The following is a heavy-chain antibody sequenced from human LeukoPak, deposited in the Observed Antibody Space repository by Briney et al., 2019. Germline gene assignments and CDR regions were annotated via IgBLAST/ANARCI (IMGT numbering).Heavy chain of an antibody. CDR2: ISSSSTYI. CDR3: ARESRSVVTRYFQH. Sequence: GGSLRLSCAASGFTFSTYWMHWVRQAPGKGLEWVSSISSSSTYIYYADPVKGRFTISRDNAKNSLYLQMNSLRADDTAIYYCARESRSVVTRYFQHWGQDTLVTVSS. D-gene: IGHD4-23*01. CDR1: GFTFSTYW. V-gene: IGHV3-21*01. J-gene: IGHJ1*01.